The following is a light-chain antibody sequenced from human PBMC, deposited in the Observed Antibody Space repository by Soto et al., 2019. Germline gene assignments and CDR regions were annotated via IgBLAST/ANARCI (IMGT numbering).Light chain of an antibody. J-gene: IGLJ2*01. CDR3: SSYTSSTTLSVV. CDR2: GVT. V-gene: IGLV2-14*01. CDR1: SSDAGGYNY. Sequence: QSALTQPASVSGSPGQSITISCTGTSSDAGGYNYVSWYQQHPGKAPKLMIYGVTNRPSGVSNRFSGSKSGNTASLTISGLQAEDEADYYCSSYTSSTTLSVVFGGGTKLTVL.